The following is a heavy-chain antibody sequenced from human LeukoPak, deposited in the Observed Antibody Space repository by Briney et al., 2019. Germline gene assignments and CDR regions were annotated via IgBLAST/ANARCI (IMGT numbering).Heavy chain of an antibody. D-gene: IGHD6-6*01. CDR2: IYSGGST. CDR1: GFTVSSNY. J-gene: IGHJ4*02. V-gene: IGHV3-66*02. CDR3: ARSSSIAARYFDY. Sequence: GGSLRLSCAASGFTVSSNYMSWVRQAPGKGLEWVSVIYSGGSTYYAGSVKGRFTISRDNSKNTLYPQMNSLRAEDTAVYYCARSSSIAARYFDYWGQGTLVTVSS.